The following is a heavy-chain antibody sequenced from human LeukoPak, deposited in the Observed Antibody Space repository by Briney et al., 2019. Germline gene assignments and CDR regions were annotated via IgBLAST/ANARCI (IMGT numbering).Heavy chain of an antibody. Sequence: KTGGSLRLSCAASGFTFSSYAMNWVRQAPGKGLEWVSSVSSSSNYIYYADSVKGRFTISRDNAENSLYLQMNSLRAEDTAVYYCARDPTYYDNWGQGTMVTVSS. J-gene: IGHJ3*02. V-gene: IGHV3-21*01. D-gene: IGHD3-10*01. CDR1: GFTFSSYA. CDR2: VSSSSNYI. CDR3: ARDPTYYDN.